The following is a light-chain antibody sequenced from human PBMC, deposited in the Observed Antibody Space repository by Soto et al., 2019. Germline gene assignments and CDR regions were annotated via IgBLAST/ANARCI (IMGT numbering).Light chain of an antibody. CDR2: GAS. V-gene: IGKV3-20*01. J-gene: IGKJ5*01. Sequence: EIVLTQSPGTLSVSPGERATLSCRASQSVSSNYLAWYQQKPGQAPRLLIYGASTRATGIPDRFSGSGSGTDFTLTISGLEPEDSAIYYCQQYSSSPITFGQGTRLEIK. CDR3: QQYSSSPIT. CDR1: QSVSSNY.